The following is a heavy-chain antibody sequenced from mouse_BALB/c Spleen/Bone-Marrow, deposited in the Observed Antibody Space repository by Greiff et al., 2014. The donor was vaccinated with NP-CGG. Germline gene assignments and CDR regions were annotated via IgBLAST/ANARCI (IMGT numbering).Heavy chain of an antibody. Sequence: QVQLKESGAELARPGASVKLSCKASGYTFTSYWMQWVKQRPGQGLEWIGAIYPGDGDTRYTQKFKGKATLTADKSSSTAYMQRSSLASEDSAVYYCARGDYGSSYEGAMDYWGQGTSVTVSS. D-gene: IGHD1-1*01. CDR3: ARGDYGSSYEGAMDY. V-gene: IGHV1-87*01. CDR1: GYTFTSYW. J-gene: IGHJ4*01. CDR2: IYPGDGDT.